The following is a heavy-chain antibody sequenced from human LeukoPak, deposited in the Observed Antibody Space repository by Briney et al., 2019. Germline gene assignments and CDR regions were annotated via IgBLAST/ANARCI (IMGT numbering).Heavy chain of an antibody. J-gene: IGHJ5*02. V-gene: IGHV1-69*06. D-gene: IGHD6-13*01. Sequence: GASVKVSCKASGGTFSSYAISWVRQAPGQGLEWMGGIIPIFGTANYAQKFQGRVTITADKSTSTAYMELSSLRSEDTAVYYCATVPQQLVMQGWFDPWGQGTLVTVSS. CDR2: IIPIFGTA. CDR3: ATVPQQLVMQGWFDP. CDR1: GGTFSSYA.